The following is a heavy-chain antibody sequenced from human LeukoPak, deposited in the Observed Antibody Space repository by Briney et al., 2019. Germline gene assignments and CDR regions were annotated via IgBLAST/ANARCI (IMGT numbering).Heavy chain of an antibody. J-gene: IGHJ4*02. V-gene: IGHV4-39*07. CDR2: IYYSGST. Sequence: SETLSLTGTVSGGSISSSSYYWGWIRQPPGKGLEWIGSIYYSGSTHYNPSLKSRVTITVDTSKNQFSLKLSSVTAADTAVYYCASLAHYGSGSYEGGYWGQGTLLTVSS. CDR1: GGSISSSSYY. CDR3: ASLAHYGSGSYEGGY. D-gene: IGHD3-10*01.